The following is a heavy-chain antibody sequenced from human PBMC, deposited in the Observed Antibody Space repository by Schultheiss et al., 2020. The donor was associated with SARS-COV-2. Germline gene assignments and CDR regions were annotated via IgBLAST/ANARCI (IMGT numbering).Heavy chain of an antibody. V-gene: IGHV4-34*01. CDR3: ARGSPPTSTITIFGVVTTTYGMDV. D-gene: IGHD3-3*01. CDR2: INHSGST. J-gene: IGHJ6*01. Sequence: SETLSLTCAVYGGSFSGYYWSWIRQPPGKGLEWIGEINHSGSTNYNPSLKSRVTISVDTSKNKFSLKLSSVTAADKAVYYCARGSPPTSTITIFGVVTTTYGMDVWGQGITVSVSS. CDR1: GGSFSGYY.